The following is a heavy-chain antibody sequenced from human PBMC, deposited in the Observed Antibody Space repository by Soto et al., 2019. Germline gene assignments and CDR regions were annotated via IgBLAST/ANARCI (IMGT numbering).Heavy chain of an antibody. CDR1: VDIVSSNSRA. V-gene: IGHV6-1*01. J-gene: IGHJ3*02. D-gene: IGHD6-19*01. Sequence: RTLSLTCAISVDIVSSNSRAWNCIRQSPSRGLEWLGRRYYRSKWFNDYAESVKRRITINPDTSKNQFSLQLNSVTPEDTAVYYCARSRPYSSGWYAIDIWGQGTMVTVSS. CDR3: ARSRPYSSGWYAIDI. CDR2: RYYRSKWFN.